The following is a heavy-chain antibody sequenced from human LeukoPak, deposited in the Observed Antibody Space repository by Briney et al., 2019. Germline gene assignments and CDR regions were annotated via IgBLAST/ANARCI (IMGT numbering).Heavy chain of an antibody. D-gene: IGHD3-3*01. CDR1: GFTFSDYY. Sequence: GGSLRLSCAASGFTFSDYYMSWIRQAPGKGLEWVSYISSSGDSIYYADSVKGRFTISRDNAKNSLYLQMNSLRDEDTAVYYCARIDFWSGYIDYWGQGTPVTVSS. J-gene: IGHJ4*02. V-gene: IGHV3-11*04. CDR3: ARIDFWSGYIDY. CDR2: ISSSGDSI.